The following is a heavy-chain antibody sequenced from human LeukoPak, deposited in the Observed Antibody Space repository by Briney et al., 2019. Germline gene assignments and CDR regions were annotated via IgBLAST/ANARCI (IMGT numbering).Heavy chain of an antibody. J-gene: IGHJ6*03. CDR1: GYTFTSYG. D-gene: IGHD3-10*01. CDR2: ISAYNGNT. V-gene: IGHV1-18*01. Sequence: ASVKVSCKASGYTFTSYGISWVRQAPGQGLERMGWISAYNGNTNYAQKLQGRVTMTTDTSTSTAYMELRSLRSDDTAVYYCARGRISTMVRGVFYYYYYMDVWGKGTTVTISS. CDR3: ARGRISTMVRGVFYYYYYMDV.